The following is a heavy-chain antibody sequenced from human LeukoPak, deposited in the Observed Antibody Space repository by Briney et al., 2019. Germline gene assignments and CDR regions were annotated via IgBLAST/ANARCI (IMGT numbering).Heavy chain of an antibody. V-gene: IGHV2-5*02. Sequence: SGPTLVNPTQTLPLTCTFTGFSVTTDGVGVGWIRQAPGKALEWLAIIFWDGDKRYNSSLRSRLTITSDNSKNQVSLTMTNMAPVXTXXYFCXYXLXXPXXXXXXXXXXDXXGXX. J-gene: IGHJ4*01. CDR3: XYXLXXPXXXXXXXXXXDX. CDR1: GFSVTTDGVG. CDR2: IFWDGDK.